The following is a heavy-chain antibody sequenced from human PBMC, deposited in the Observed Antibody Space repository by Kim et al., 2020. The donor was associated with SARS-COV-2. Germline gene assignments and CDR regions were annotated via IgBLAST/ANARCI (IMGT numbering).Heavy chain of an antibody. Sequence: YADSVKGRFTISRDNTKTTLYLQMSSLRAEDTAVYYCAKGPSYASFFFDYWGQGTLVTVSS. V-gene: IGHV3-23*01. CDR3: AKGPSYASFFFDY. D-gene: IGHD1-26*01. J-gene: IGHJ4*02.